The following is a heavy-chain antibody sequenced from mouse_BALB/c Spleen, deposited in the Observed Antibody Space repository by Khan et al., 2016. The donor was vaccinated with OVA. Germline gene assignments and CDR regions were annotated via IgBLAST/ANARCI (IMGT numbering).Heavy chain of an antibody. D-gene: IGHD1-1*01. Sequence: EVELVESGGGLVKPGGSLKLSCAASGFTFSDYYMYWVRQTPEKRLEWVATISDGGSYTYYPDSVKGRFTISRDNAKNNLYLQMSSLKSEDTAMYYCARDRDYYGSSYDWYFDVWGSGTTVTVSS. J-gene: IGHJ1*01. CDR1: GFTFSDYY. CDR2: ISDGGSYT. V-gene: IGHV5-4*02. CDR3: ARDRDYYGSSYDWYFDV.